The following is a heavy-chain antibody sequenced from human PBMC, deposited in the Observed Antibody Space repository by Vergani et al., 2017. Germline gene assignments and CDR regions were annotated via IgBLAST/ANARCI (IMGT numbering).Heavy chain of an antibody. CDR3: ARSTSRRDGYNRRSFDY. V-gene: IGHV4-34*01. D-gene: IGHD5-24*01. CDR2: IYHSGST. CDR1: GGSFSGYY. Sequence: QVQLQQWGAGLLKPSETLSLTCAVYGGSFSGYYWGWIRQPPGKGLEWIGSIYHSGSTYYNPSLKSRVTISVDTSKNQFSLKLSSVTAADTAVYYCARSTSRRDGYNRRSFDYWGQGTLVTVSS. J-gene: IGHJ4*02.